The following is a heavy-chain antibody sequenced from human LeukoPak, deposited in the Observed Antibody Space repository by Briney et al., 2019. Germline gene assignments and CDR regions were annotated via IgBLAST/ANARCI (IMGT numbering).Heavy chain of an antibody. D-gene: IGHD3-10*01. CDR2: IYYSGST. Sequence: SETLSLTCTVSGGSISSYYWSWIRQPPGKGLEWIGYIYYSGSTNYNPSLKSRVTISVDTSKNQLSLKLTSVTAADTAVYYCARIRGFGADYYYYYMDVWGKGTTVTVSS. CDR3: ARIRGFGADYYYYYMDV. J-gene: IGHJ6*03. CDR1: GGSISSYY. V-gene: IGHV4-59*12.